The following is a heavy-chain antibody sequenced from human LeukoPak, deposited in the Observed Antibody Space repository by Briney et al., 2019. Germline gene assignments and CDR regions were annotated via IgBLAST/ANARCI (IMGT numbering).Heavy chain of an antibody. CDR2: VNHSGTT. CDR3: ARALGYYYGSGVDY. V-gene: IGHV4-34*01. CDR1: DESSSAYY. D-gene: IGHD3-10*01. Sequence: SETLSLTCAVYDESSSAYYWSWIRQPPGKGLEWIGEVNHSGTTNYSPSLQSRVTISVDTSKNQFSLKLSSVTAADTAVYYCARALGYYYGSGVDYWGQGTLVTVSS. J-gene: IGHJ4*02.